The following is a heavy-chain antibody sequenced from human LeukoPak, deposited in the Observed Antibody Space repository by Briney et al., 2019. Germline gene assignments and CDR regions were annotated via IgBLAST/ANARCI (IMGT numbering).Heavy chain of an antibody. CDR3: VKVPRSGCCAFDI. D-gene: IGHD6-19*01. V-gene: IGHV3-30-3*01. CDR2: VSHVESHNK. Sequence: GGTLRLSCTASGLTFSTRVMHWVRQAPGEGLEWVALVSHVESHNKQYADSMKGRFTISRDNSKNTLYLQVNSLRAEDTAVYYCVKVPRSGCCAFDIWGQGTMVTVSS. J-gene: IGHJ3*02. CDR1: GLTFSTRV.